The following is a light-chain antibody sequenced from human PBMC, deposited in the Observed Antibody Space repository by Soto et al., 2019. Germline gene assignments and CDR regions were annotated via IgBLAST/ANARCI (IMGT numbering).Light chain of an antibody. J-gene: IGLJ2*01. CDR2: EVS. V-gene: IGLV2-23*02. Sequence: QSVLTQPASVSGSPGQSITISCSGTSRDVGSYSLVSWYQQRPGKVPQLIIYEVSKRPSGVSNRFSGSKSANTASLTISGLQGDDEADDYCSTYTGFYTLVFGGGTKVTVL. CDR3: STYTGFYTLV. CDR1: SRDVGSYSL.